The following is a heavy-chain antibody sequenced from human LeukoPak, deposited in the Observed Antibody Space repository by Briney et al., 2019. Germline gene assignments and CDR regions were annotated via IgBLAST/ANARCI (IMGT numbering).Heavy chain of an antibody. Sequence: TGGSLRLSCAASGFTFSSYAMHWVRQAPGKGLEWVAVISYDGSNKYYADSVKGRFTISRDNSKNTLYLQMNSLRAEDTAVYYCARVRDSSGYSDYWGQGTLVTVSS. CDR1: GFTFSSYA. D-gene: IGHD3-22*01. CDR3: ARVRDSSGYSDY. J-gene: IGHJ4*02. CDR2: ISYDGSNK. V-gene: IGHV3-30-3*01.